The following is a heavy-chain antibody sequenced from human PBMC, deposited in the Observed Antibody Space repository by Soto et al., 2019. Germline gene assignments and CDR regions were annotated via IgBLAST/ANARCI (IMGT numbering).Heavy chain of an antibody. D-gene: IGHD3-3*01. J-gene: IGHJ4*02. Sequence: QVHLVESGGGVVQHGGSLRLSCAGSGFTVSDYGMHWVRQAPGKGLEWVAVLWYDGSGEYYTDSVRGRFTISRVNSKNTHYLQMNNLGDEDTGVYYCARDSVRFLEHFSIDSFDYSGQGTRVTVSS. CDR2: LWYDGSGE. CDR3: ARDSVRFLEHFSIDSFDY. CDR1: GFTVSDYG. V-gene: IGHV3-33*08.